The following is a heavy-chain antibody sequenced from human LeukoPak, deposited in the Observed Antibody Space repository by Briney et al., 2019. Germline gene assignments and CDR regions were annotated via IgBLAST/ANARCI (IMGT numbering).Heavy chain of an antibody. J-gene: IGHJ5*02. V-gene: IGHV4-34*01. CDR2: INHSGST. CDR1: GGSFSGYY. Sequence: SETLSLTCAVYGGSFSGYYWSWIRQPPGKGLEWIGEINHSGSTNYNPSLKSRVTISVDTSKNQFSLKLSSVTAADTAVYYCARVKGVVAVNWFDPWGQGTLVTVSS. D-gene: IGHD2-15*01. CDR3: ARVKGVVAVNWFDP.